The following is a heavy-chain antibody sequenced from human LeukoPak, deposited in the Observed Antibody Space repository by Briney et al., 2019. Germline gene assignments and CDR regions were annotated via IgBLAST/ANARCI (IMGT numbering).Heavy chain of an antibody. J-gene: IGHJ4*02. CDR1: GGSFSGYY. CDR2: INHSGST. CDR3: ARLLRRGSALDY. Sequence: PSETLSLTCAVYGGSFSGYYWSWIRQPPGKGLEWIGEINHSGSTNYNPSLKSRVTISVDTSKNQFSLKLSSVTAADTAVYYCARLLRRGSALDYWGQGTLVTVSS. V-gene: IGHV4-34*01. D-gene: IGHD1-26*01.